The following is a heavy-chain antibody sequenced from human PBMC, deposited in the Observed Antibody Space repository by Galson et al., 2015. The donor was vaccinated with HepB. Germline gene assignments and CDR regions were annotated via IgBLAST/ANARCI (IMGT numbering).Heavy chain of an antibody. Sequence: QSGAEVKKPGESLKISCKGSGYSFTSYWIGWVRQMPGKGLEWMGIIYPGDSDTRYSPSFQGQVTISADKSISTAYLQWSSLKASDTAMYYCARQVDYYDSSGYYYGLDAFDIWGQGTMVTVSS. V-gene: IGHV5-51*01. CDR1: GYSFTSYW. D-gene: IGHD3-22*01. CDR3: ARQVDYYDSSGYYYGLDAFDI. J-gene: IGHJ3*02. CDR2: IYPGDSDT.